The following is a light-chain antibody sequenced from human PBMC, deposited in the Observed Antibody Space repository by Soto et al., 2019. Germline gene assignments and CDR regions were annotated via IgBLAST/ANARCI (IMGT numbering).Light chain of an antibody. CDR1: QTISNY. V-gene: IGKV1-39*01. Sequence: DIQMTQSPSSLSASVGDRVTIACRASQTISNYLNWYQQKPGKAPELLIYGASSLQSGVPSRFSGSESGTDFTLTISSLQPEDFATYYCQQSYNTPFTFGPGTKVDLK. CDR2: GAS. CDR3: QQSYNTPFT. J-gene: IGKJ3*01.